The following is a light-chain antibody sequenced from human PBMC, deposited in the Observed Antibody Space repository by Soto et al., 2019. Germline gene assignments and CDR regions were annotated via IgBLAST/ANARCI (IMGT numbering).Light chain of an antibody. CDR1: QSVSSN. CDR2: GAS. Sequence: EIAITQSQTTLSVSPCDRATLSCRASQSVSSNLAWYQQKPGQAPRLLIYGASTRATGIPVRFSGSGSGTEFTLTISSLQSEDFAVYYCQQYNNWPPSWTFGQGTKVDIK. V-gene: IGKV3-15*01. J-gene: IGKJ1*01. CDR3: QQYNNWPPSWT.